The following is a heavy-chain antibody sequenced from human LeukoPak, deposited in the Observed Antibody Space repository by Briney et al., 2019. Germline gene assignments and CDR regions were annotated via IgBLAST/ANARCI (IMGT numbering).Heavy chain of an antibody. V-gene: IGHV4-34*01. CDR1: GGSFSGYY. J-gene: IGHJ4*02. D-gene: IGHD6-13*01. Sequence: SETLSLTCAVYGGSFSGYYWSLIRQPPGKGLEWIGEINHSGSTNYNPSLKSRVTISVDTSKNQFSLKLSSVTAADTAVYYCASSSWSLSYFDYWGKEPLVTVSS. CDR3: ASSSWSLSYFDY. CDR2: INHSGST.